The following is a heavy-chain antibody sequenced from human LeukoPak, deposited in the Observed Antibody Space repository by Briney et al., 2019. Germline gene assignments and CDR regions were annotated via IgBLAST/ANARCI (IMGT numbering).Heavy chain of an antibody. CDR2: ISSGGNVE. D-gene: IGHD3-9*01. CDR1: GFTFSTHE. V-gene: IGHV3-48*03. J-gene: IGHJ4*02. CDR3: ARDTLNGPFVISLDY. Sequence: GGSLRLSCAASGFTFSTHEMNWVRQAPGKGLEWVSHISSGGNVEYYLDSVRGRFTMSRDNARSLLFLQMNSLRAEDTGVYYCARDTLNGPFVISLDYWGQGALVTVSS.